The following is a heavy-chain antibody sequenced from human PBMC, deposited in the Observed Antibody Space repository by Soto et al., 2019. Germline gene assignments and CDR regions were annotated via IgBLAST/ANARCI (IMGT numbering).Heavy chain of an antibody. J-gene: IGHJ4*02. Sequence: VQVVESGGGVVQPGRSLRHSCAASGFTFSTYAMHWVRQAPGKGLEWVAVISYDGSNEYYVDSVKGRFTISRDNSQNTLYQQMNSLREEDTAVYYCARCSAGHYNSGTLLDWGQGTLVTVSS. CDR3: ARCSAGHYNSGTLLD. D-gene: IGHD3-10*01. CDR2: ISYDGSNE. CDR1: GFTFSTYA. V-gene: IGHV3-30-3*01.